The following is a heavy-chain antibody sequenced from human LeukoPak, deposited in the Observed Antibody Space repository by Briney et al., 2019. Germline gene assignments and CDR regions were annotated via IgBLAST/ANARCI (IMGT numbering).Heavy chain of an antibody. J-gene: IGHJ4*02. CDR3: AREAYSSGWYVDY. D-gene: IGHD6-19*01. CDR2: IYHSGST. V-gene: IGHV4-4*02. Sequence: SETLSLTCAVSGGSISSSNWWSWVRQPPGKGLEWIGEIYHSGSTNYNPSLKSRVTISVDKSKDQFSLKLSSVTPADTAVYYCAREAYSSGWYVDYWGQGTLVTVSS. CDR1: GGSISSSNW.